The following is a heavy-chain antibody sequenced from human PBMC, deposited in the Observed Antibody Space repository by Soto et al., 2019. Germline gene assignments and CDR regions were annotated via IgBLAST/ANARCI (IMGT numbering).Heavy chain of an antibody. D-gene: IGHD3-9*01. CDR1: GFTFSSYG. Sequence: GGSLRLSCAASGFTFSSYGMHWVRQAPGKGLEWVAVIWYDGSNKYYADSVKGRFTISRDNSKNTLYLQMNSLRAEDTAVYYCARDPARLRGVRYFDWLLGRYYYYGMDVWGQGTTVTVSS. CDR2: IWYDGSNK. V-gene: IGHV3-33*01. CDR3: ARDPARLRGVRYFDWLLGRYYYYGMDV. J-gene: IGHJ6*02.